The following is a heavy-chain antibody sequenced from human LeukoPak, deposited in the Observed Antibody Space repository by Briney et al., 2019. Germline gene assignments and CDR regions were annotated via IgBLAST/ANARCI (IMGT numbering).Heavy chain of an antibody. CDR2: ISYDGGNK. D-gene: IGHD2-2*01. CDR1: GFTLSSYD. Sequence: GGSLRLSCAASGFTLSSYDIHWVRQAPGKGLEWVAVISYDGGNKYYADAVKGRFTISRDNSMDTLYLQMISLRAEDTAVYYCARGGRYCSSTSCSPVDHWGQGTLVTVSS. J-gene: IGHJ4*02. V-gene: IGHV3-30*01. CDR3: ARGGRYCSSTSCSPVDH.